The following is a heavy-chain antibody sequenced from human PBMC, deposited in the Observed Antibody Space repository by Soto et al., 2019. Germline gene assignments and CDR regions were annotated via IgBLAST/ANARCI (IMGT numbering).Heavy chain of an antibody. Sequence: QVQLVESGGGVVQPGRSLRLSCAASGFTFSSYGMHWVRQAPGKGLEWVAVISYDGSNKYYADSVKGRFTISRDNSKNTLYLQMNNLRAEDTAVYYCAKDNPISSSTADYWGQGTLVTVSS. D-gene: IGHD6-13*01. CDR1: GFTFSSYG. V-gene: IGHV3-30*18. CDR2: ISYDGSNK. J-gene: IGHJ4*02. CDR3: AKDNPISSSTADY.